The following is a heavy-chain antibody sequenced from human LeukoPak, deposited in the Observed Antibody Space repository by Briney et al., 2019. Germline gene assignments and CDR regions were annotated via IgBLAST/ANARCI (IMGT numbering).Heavy chain of an antibody. CDR3: AKPDMGYWAVDY. D-gene: IGHD1-26*01. J-gene: IGHJ4*02. CDR2: ITGSGGRI. V-gene: IGHV3-23*01. CDR1: GFTFRNYA. Sequence: GGSLRLSCAASGFTFRNYAMTWVRQAPGKGLEWVPGITGSGGRIYYADSVKGRFTISRDNSKSTLYLQMNSLRAEDTAVYYCAKPDMGYWAVDYWGQGTLVTVSS.